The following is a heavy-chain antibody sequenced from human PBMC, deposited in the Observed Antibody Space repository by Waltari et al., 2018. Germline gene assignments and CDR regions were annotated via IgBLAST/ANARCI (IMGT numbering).Heavy chain of an antibody. J-gene: IGHJ2*01. CDR1: GFPYSRYW. CDR3: ARDIRGPVVQRPPWYFDL. D-gene: IGHD2-2*01. Sequence: EVQLVESGGGLVQPGGSLRLSCAASGFPYSRYWMHWVRQAPGKGLVWVSRIKSDGSRTSYADSVKCRFTIARDNAKNTLYLQMNSLRAEDTAVYYCARDIRGPVVQRPPWYFDLWGRGTLVTVSS. CDR2: IKSDGSRT. V-gene: IGHV3-74*01.